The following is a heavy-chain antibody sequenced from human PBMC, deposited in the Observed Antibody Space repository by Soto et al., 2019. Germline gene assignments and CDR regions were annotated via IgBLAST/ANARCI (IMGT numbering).Heavy chain of an antibody. V-gene: IGHV3-21*01. J-gene: IGHJ3*02. Sequence: PGGSLRLSCAASGFTFSSYSMNWVRQAPGKGLEWVSSISSSSSCIYYADSVKGRFTISRDNAKNSLYLQMNSLRAEDTAVYYCARDSGVTYDFWSGAQAAFDIWGQGTMVTVSS. D-gene: IGHD3-3*01. CDR3: ARDSGVTYDFWSGAQAAFDI. CDR2: ISSSSSCI. CDR1: GFTFSSYS.